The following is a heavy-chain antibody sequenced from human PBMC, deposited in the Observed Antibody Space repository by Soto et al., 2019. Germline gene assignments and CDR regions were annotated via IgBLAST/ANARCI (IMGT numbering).Heavy chain of an antibody. CDR1: VGSFSGYY. D-gene: IGHD3-3*01. J-gene: IGHJ4*02. CDR3: ARLPGTIFGVVRPFDY. Sequence: PSETLCVTCAIYVGSFSGYYWSWIRQPPGKGLEWIGEINHSGSTNYNPSLKSRVTISVDTSKNQFSLKLSSVTAADTAVYYCARLPGTIFGVVRPFDYWGQGTMVTVSS. CDR2: INHSGST. V-gene: IGHV4-34*01.